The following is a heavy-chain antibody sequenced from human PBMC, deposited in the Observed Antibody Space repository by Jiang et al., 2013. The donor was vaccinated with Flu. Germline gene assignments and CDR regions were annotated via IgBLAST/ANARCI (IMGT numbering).Heavy chain of an antibody. CDR2: IYYSGST. D-gene: IGHD3-22*01. CDR1: GGSISSYY. V-gene: IGHV4-59*08. J-gene: IGHJ2*01. CDR3: ARYYYDSSGYPDYWYFDL. Sequence: ETLSLTCTVSGGSISSYYWSWIRQPPGKGLEWIGYIYYSGSTNYNPSLKSRVTISVDTSKNQFSLKLSSVTAADTAVYYCARYYYDSSGYPDYWYFDLWGRGTLVTVSS.